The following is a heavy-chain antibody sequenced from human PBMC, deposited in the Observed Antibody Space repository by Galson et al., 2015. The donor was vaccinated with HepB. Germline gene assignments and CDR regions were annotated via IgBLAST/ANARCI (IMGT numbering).Heavy chain of an antibody. CDR1: GDSISGGFF. CDR3: ARGPYSDSTVRAFHF. D-gene: IGHD3-22*01. Sequence: TLSLTCTVSGDSISGGFFWSWIRQHPGKGLEYIGYIYYSGNTYYNPSLKSRITISVDTSKNQFSLKLNSVTAADTAIYYCARGPYSDSTVRAFHFWGQGTMVTVSS. J-gene: IGHJ3*01. CDR2: IYYSGNT. V-gene: IGHV4-31*03.